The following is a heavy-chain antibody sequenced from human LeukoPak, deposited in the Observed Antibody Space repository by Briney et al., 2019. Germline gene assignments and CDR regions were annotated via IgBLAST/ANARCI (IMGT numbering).Heavy chain of an antibody. CDR3: ARDYSGAGDYYFDY. Sequence: GGSLRLSCAASGFTFSSYSMNWVRQAPGKGLEWVSSISSSSSYIYYADSVKGRFTISRDNAKNSLYLQMDSLRAEDTAVYYCARDYSGAGDYYFDYWGQGTLVTVSS. CDR2: ISSSSSYI. J-gene: IGHJ4*02. D-gene: IGHD3-10*01. CDR1: GFTFSSYS. V-gene: IGHV3-21*01.